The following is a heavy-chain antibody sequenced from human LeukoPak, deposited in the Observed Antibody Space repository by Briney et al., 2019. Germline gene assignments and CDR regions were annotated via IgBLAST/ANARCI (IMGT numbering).Heavy chain of an antibody. CDR3: ARAFKNLWFGELFPASWFDP. CDR2: INPNSGGT. CDR1: GYTFTGYY. Sequence: ASVKVSCKASGYTFTGYYMHWVRQAPGRGLEWMGRINPNSGGTNYAQKFQGRVTMTRDTSISTAYMELSRLRSDDTAVYYCARAFKNLWFGELFPASWFDPWGQGTLVTVSS. V-gene: IGHV1-2*06. J-gene: IGHJ5*02. D-gene: IGHD3-10*01.